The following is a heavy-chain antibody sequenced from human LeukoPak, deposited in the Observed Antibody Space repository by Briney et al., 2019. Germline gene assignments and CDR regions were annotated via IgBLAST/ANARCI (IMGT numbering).Heavy chain of an antibody. CDR1: GYTFTGYY. V-gene: IGHV1-2*02. D-gene: IGHD3-10*01. CDR3: AREDGSGSYQFDY. CDR2: INPNSGGT. J-gene: IGHJ4*02. Sequence: ASVKVSCKASGYTFTGYYMHWVRQAPGQGLEWMGWINPNSGGTNYAQKFQGRVTMTRDTSISTAYMELSRLRSDDTAVYYCAREDGSGSYQFDYRGQGTLVTVSS.